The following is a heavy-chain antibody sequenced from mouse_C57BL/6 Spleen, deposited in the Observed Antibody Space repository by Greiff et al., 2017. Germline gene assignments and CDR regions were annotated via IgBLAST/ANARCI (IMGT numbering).Heavy chain of an antibody. J-gene: IGHJ4*01. CDR2: ISYDGSN. D-gene: IGHD2-1*01. CDR3: ARFLPSEAMDY. CDR1: GYSITSGYY. Sequence: VQLKESGPGLVKPSQSLSLTCSVTGYSITSGYYWNWIRQFPGNKLEWMGYISYDGSNNYNPSLKNRISITRDTSKNQFFLKLNSVTTEDTATYYCARFLPSEAMDYWGQGTSVTVSS. V-gene: IGHV3-6*01.